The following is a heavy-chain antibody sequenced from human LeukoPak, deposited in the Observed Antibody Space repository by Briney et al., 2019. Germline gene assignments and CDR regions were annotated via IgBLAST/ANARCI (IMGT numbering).Heavy chain of an antibody. D-gene: IGHD4-17*01. CDR1: GGTFSIYA. Sequence: SVKVSCKASGGTFSIYAISWVRQVPGQGLVWMGGIIPIFGTANYAQKFQGRVTITADESTSTAYMELSSLRSEDTAVYYCARHVRYGEGHRDAFDIWGQGTMVTVSS. CDR3: ARHVRYGEGHRDAFDI. V-gene: IGHV1-69*13. CDR2: IIPIFGTA. J-gene: IGHJ3*02.